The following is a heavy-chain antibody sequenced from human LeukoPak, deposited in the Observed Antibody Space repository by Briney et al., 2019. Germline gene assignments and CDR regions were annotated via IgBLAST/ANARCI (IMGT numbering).Heavy chain of an antibody. J-gene: IGHJ4*02. CDR2: IIPIFGTA. D-gene: IGHD2-2*01. V-gene: IGHV1-69*01. CDR3: ARVEYCSSTSCYRDPFDY. CDR1: GGTFSSYA. Sequence: GSSVKVSCKASGGTFSSYAISWVRQAPGQGLEWMGGIIPIFGTANYAQKFQGRVTITADESTSTAYMELSSLRSEDTAVYYCARVEYCSSTSCYRDPFDYWGQGTLVTVSS.